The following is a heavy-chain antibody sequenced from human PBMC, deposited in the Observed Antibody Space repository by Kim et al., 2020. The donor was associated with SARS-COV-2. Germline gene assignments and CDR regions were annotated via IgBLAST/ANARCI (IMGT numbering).Heavy chain of an antibody. CDR2: IYSGGST. V-gene: IGHV3-66*02. CDR1: GFTVSSNY. J-gene: IGHJ4*02. Sequence: GGSLRLSCAASGFTVSSNYMSWVRQAPGKGLEWVSVIYSGGSTYYADSVKGRFTISRDNSKNTLYLQMNSLRAEATAVYYCARVGAYCTNGVCYNYFDYWGQRTLVTVSS. D-gene: IGHD2-8*01. CDR3: ARVGAYCTNGVCYNYFDY.